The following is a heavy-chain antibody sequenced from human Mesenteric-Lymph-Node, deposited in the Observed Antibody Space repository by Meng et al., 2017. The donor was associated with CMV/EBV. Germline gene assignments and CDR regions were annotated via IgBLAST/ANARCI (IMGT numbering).Heavy chain of an antibody. CDR1: GGSIRGTTSF. D-gene: IGHD4/OR15-4a*01. V-gene: IGHV4-39*01. J-gene: IGHJ5*02. CDR3: ARRDYNWFDP. Sequence: GSLRLSCSVSGGSIRGTTSFWGWIRQPPGKGLEWIGFISHTGSTYYSPSLRSRVTMSVDTSKNQSSVKLRSVTAADTAMYYCARRDYNWFDPWGQGTLVTVSS. CDR2: ISHTGST.